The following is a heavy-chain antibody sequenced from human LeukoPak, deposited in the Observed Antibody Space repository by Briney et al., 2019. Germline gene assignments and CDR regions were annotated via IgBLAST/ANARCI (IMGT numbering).Heavy chain of an antibody. CDR2: IAGSGGST. CDR3: AKGALRSSVVVTATRSYFDY. CDR1: GFTFSSYA. V-gene: IGHV3-23*01. Sequence: GGSLRLSCAASGFTFSSYAMSWVRQAPGKGLEWVSAIAGSGGSTYYADSVKGRFTISRDNSKNTLYLQMNSLRAEDTAVYYCAKGALRSSVVVTATRSYFDYWGQGTLVTVSS. J-gene: IGHJ4*02. D-gene: IGHD2-21*02.